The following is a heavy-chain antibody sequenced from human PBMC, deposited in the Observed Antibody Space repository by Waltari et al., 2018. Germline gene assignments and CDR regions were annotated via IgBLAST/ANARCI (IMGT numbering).Heavy chain of an antibody. J-gene: IGHJ6*03. CDR3: AKEVGVGAGFYYYYYMDV. D-gene: IGHD1-26*01. CDR2: IYSGGSST. Sequence: VQLLESGGGLVQPGGSLRLSCAASGFTFSSYAMTWVRQAPGKGLEWVSVIYSGGSSTYYADSVKGRFTISRDNSKNTLYLQMNSLRAEDTAVYYCAKEVGVGAGFYYYYYMDVWGKGTTVTVS. V-gene: IGHV3-23*03. CDR1: GFTFSSYA.